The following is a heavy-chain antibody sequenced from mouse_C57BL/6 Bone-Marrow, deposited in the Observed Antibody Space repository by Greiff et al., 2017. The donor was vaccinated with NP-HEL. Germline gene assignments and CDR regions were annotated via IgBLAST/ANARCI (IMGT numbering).Heavy chain of an antibody. J-gene: IGHJ1*03. CDR1: GFSLTSYG. D-gene: IGHD1-1*01. Sequence: VQLVESGPGLVAPSQSLSITCTVSGFSLTSYGVSWVRQPPGKGLEWLGVIWGDGSTNYHSALISRLSISKDNSKSQVVLKLNSLQTDDTATYYCAKTLLITTVVATDWYFDVWGTGTTVTVSS. V-gene: IGHV2-3*01. CDR2: IWGDGST. CDR3: AKTLLITTVVATDWYFDV.